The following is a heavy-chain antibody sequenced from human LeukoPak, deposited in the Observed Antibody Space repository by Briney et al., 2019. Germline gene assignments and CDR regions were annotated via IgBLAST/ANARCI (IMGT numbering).Heavy chain of an antibody. D-gene: IGHD4-17*01. CDR1: GYTFTSYG. J-gene: IGHJ4*02. CDR2: ISAYNGNA. V-gene: IGHV1-18*01. CDR3: ARMAGDYGDYVWDDY. Sequence: ASVKVSCKASGYTFTSYGISWVRQAPGQGLEWMGWISAYNGNANYAQKLQGRVTMTTDTSTSTAYMELRSLRSDDTAVYYCARMAGDYGDYVWDDYWGQGTLVTVSS.